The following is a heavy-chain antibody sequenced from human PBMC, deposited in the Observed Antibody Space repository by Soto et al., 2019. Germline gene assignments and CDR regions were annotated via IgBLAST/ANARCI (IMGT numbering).Heavy chain of an antibody. CDR2: INSDGSST. Sequence: EVQLVESGGGLVQPGGSLRLSCAASGCTLSSYWMHWVRQAPGKGLVWVSRINSDGSSTSYADSVKGRFTISRDNAKNTLYLQMNSLRAEDTAVYYSVRTSLVVAAATREDYWGQGTLVTVSS. V-gene: IGHV3-74*01. D-gene: IGHD2-15*01. J-gene: IGHJ4*02. CDR1: GCTLSSYW. CDR3: VRTSLVVAAATREDY.